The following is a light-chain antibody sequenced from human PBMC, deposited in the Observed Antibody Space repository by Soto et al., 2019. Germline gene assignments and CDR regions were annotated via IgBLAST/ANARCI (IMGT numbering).Light chain of an antibody. CDR1: QSISSSF. CDR3: QQYDNSPIT. V-gene: IGKV3-20*01. Sequence: EIVLTQSPGILSLPPGERASPSCGASQSISSSFLAWYQQKPGQAPRLLIYGASSRATGIPDRFSGTGSETDFTLTISRLEPEDFAVYYCQQYDNSPITFGQGTRLEIK. J-gene: IGKJ5*01. CDR2: GAS.